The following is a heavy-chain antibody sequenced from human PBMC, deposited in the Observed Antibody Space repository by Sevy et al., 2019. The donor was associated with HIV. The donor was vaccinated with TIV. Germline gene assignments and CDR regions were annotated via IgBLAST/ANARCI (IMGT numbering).Heavy chain of an antibody. J-gene: IGHJ4*02. CDR2: IRPDGSDK. V-gene: IGHV3-7*01. CDR3: ARGVGLDC. CDR1: GFTFSPYW. D-gene: IGHD1-26*01. Sequence: GGSLRLSCAASGFTFSPYWMTWVRQAPGKGLEWVANIRPDGSDKYYGDSVKGRFTISRDNAKNSLYLQMNSWRADDTAMYYCARGVGLDCWGQGALVTVSS.